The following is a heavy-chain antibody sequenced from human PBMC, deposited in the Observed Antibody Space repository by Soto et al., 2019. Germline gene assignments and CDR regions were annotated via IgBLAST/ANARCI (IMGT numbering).Heavy chain of an antibody. CDR1: GGTFSSYA. CDR3: ARDVERMRPPDAFDI. J-gene: IGHJ3*02. CDR2: IIPIFGTA. Sequence: SVKVSCKASGGTFSSYAISWVRQAPGQGLEWMGGIIPIFGTANYAQKFQGRVTITADESTSTAYMELSSLRSEDTAVYYCARDVERMRPPDAFDIWGQGTMVTVSS. D-gene: IGHD2-15*01. V-gene: IGHV1-69*13.